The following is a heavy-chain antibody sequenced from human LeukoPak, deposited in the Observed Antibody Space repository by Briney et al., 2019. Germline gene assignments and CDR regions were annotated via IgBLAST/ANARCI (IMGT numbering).Heavy chain of an antibody. CDR1: GYTFTSYD. Sequence: ASVTVSCKTSGYTFTSYDINWVRQATGQGLEWMGGIIPIFGTANYAQKFQGRVTITADESTSTAYMELSSLRSEDTAVYYCASGGLGVFGVVRPYYYYYGMDVWGQGTTVTVSS. J-gene: IGHJ6*02. V-gene: IGHV1-69*13. CDR3: ASGGLGVFGVVRPYYYYYGMDV. D-gene: IGHD3-3*01. CDR2: IIPIFGTA.